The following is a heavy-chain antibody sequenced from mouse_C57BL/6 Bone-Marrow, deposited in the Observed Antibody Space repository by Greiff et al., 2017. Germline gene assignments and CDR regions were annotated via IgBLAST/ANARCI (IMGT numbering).Heavy chain of an antibody. V-gene: IGHV1-81*01. Sequence: VQLQQSGAELARPGASVKLSCKASGYTFTSYGISWVKQRTGQGLEWIGEIYPSRGNTYYNEKFKGKATLTADKSSSTAYMPLRSLTSEDSAVYFCSIHYCGSSYGYWGQGTTLTVSS. CDR3: SIHYCGSSYGY. CDR2: IYPSRGNT. D-gene: IGHD1-1*01. J-gene: IGHJ2*01. CDR1: GYTFTSYG.